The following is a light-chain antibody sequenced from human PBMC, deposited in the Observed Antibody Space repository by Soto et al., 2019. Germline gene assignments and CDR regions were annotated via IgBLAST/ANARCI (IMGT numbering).Light chain of an antibody. Sequence: EIVLTQSPGTLSLSPGERATFSCRASQSVSSSYIAWYQQKRGQAPRRLIYGASSRATGIPDRFSGSGSGTDFTLTISSLQPDDFATYYCQQYNSYSPTFGQGTKVDIK. J-gene: IGKJ1*01. CDR2: GAS. V-gene: IGKV3-20*01. CDR3: QQYNSYSPT. CDR1: QSVSSSY.